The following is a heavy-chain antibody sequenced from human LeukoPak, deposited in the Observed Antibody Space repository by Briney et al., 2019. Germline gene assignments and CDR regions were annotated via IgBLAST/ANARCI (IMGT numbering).Heavy chain of an antibody. CDR3: ARVSGLTGTFRGAFDI. D-gene: IGHD1-20*01. CDR2: IIPIFGTA. J-gene: IGHJ3*02. V-gene: IGHV1-69*06. CDR1: GGTFSSYA. Sequence: GASVKVSCKASGGTFSSYAISWVRQAPGQGLEWMGGIIPIFGTANYAQKFQGRVTITADKSTSTAYMELSSLRSEDTAVYYCARVSGLTGTFRGAFDIWGQGTMVTVSS.